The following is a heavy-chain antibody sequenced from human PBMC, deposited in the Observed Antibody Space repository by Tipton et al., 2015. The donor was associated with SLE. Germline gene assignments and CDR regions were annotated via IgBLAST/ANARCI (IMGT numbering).Heavy chain of an antibody. J-gene: IGHJ3*02. CDR1: AGSFSGYR. CDR3: ARGVAHYYDSGSFDI. V-gene: IGHV4-34*01. CDR2: VNYSGDT. D-gene: IGHD3-22*01. Sequence: LRLSCTIYAGSFSGYRWSWIRQPPGKGLEWIGEVNYSGDTNYNPSLKSRLTISIDTSRNQLSLQVTSVTAADTAVYYCARGVAHYYDSGSFDIWGQGTMVTVSS.